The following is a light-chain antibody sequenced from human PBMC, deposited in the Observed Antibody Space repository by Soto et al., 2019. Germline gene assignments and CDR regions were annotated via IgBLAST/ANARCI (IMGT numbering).Light chain of an antibody. V-gene: IGKV3-20*01. J-gene: IGKJ1*01. CDR1: QSVRSER. CDR3: QQYNSYSWT. Sequence: ESVLTPSPDTLSLSPVEKATLSCMASQSVRSERLAWYQQKRGQAPTLLIFDASSRASGTPERFSGSGSGTEFTLTISSLQPDDFATYYCQQYNSYSWTFGQGTKVDI. CDR2: DAS.